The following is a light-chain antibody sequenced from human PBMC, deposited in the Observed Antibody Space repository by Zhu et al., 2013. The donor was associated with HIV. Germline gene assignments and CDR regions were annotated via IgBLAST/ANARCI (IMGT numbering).Light chain of an antibody. CDR3: LQDSTYPLS. V-gene: IGKV1-8*01. Sequence: AIRMTQSPSSVYASTGDRVIITCRASQDVGTHVAWYQQKPGTAPRLLISAASTLQSAVPSRFSGSGYGTDFTLTISSLQPEDIATYYCLQDSTYPLSFGGGTRLEI. J-gene: IGKJ4*01. CDR1: QDVGTH. CDR2: AAS.